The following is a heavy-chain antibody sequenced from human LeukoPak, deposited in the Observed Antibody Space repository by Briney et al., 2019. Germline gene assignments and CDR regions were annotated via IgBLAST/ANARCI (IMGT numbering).Heavy chain of an antibody. V-gene: IGHV1-8*01. J-gene: IGHJ4*02. CDR2: MNPNSGNT. CDR3: ARVEEDYVGFDY. D-gene: IGHD3-16*01. Sequence: GASVKVSCKASGYTFTSYDINWVRQATGRGLEWMGWMNPNSGNTGYAQKFQGRVTMTRNTSISTAYMELSSLRSEDTAVYYCARVEEDYVGFDYWGQGTLVTVSS. CDR1: GYTFTSYD.